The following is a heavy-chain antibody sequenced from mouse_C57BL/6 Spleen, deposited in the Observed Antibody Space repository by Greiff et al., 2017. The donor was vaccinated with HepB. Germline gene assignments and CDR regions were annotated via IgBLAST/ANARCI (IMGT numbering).Heavy chain of an antibody. CDR1: GFTFSDYG. CDR3: ARTITRYYFDY. J-gene: IGHJ2*01. D-gene: IGHD1-1*02. CDR2: ISSGSSTI. Sequence: EVHLVESGGGLVKPGGSLKLSCAASGFTFSDYGMHWVRQAPEKGLEWVAYISSGSSTIYYADTVKGRFTISRDNAKNTLFLQMTSLRSEDTAMYYCARTITRYYFDYWGQGTTLTVS. V-gene: IGHV5-17*01.